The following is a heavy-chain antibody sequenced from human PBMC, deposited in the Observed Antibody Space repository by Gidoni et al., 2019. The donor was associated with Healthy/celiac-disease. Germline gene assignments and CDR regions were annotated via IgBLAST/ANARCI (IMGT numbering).Heavy chain of an antibody. J-gene: IGHJ3*02. V-gene: IGHV3-33*01. CDR2: IWYDGSNK. CDR3: ARDNSITIFGVVPHDAFDI. Sequence: QVQLVESGGGVVQPGRSLRLSCAASGFTFSSHGMPWVRQAPGKGLEWVAVIWYDGSNKYYADSVKGRFTISRDNSKNTLYLQMNSLRAEDTAVYYCARDNSITIFGVVPHDAFDIWGQGTMVTVSS. D-gene: IGHD3-3*01. CDR1: GFTFSSHG.